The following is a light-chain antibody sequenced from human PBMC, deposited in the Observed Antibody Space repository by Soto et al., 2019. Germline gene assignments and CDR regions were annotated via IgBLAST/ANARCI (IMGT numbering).Light chain of an antibody. V-gene: IGLV2-11*01. CDR3: CSYAGSYSLV. CDR1: SSDVGGYNY. J-gene: IGLJ2*01. Sequence: QSALTQPPSVSGSPGQSVAISCTGTSSDVGGYNYVSWYQQYPGKAPKPMIFDVTKRPSGVPDRFSGSKSGNTASLTISGLQAEDEADYYCCSYAGSYSLVFGGGTQLTVL. CDR2: DVT.